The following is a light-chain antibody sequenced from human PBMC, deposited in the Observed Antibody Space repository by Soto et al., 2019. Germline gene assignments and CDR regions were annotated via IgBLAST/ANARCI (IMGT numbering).Light chain of an antibody. Sequence: DIQMTQSPSSLSASVGDRVTIICRASQSISSYLNWYQQKPGKAPKLLIYAASSLQSGVPSRFSGSGSGTDFTLTISSLQPEDFATYYCQQGYSTRWTFGLGTKVDIK. J-gene: IGKJ1*01. V-gene: IGKV1-39*01. CDR2: AAS. CDR3: QQGYSTRWT. CDR1: QSISSY.